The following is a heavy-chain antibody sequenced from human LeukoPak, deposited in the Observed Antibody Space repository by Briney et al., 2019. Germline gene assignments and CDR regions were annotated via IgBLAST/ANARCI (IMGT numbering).Heavy chain of an antibody. Sequence: GGSLRLSCAASGFTFSDYYMGWIRQAPGKGLEWVSHISSGGSSMFYADSVKGRFTISRDNGKNSLLLQMNSLRAEDTAVYYCARVYYYGSGSVYNCMDVWGKGTTVTVSS. D-gene: IGHD3-10*01. CDR2: ISSGGSSM. CDR3: ARVYYYGSGSVYNCMDV. J-gene: IGHJ6*03. CDR1: GFTFSDYY. V-gene: IGHV3-11*04.